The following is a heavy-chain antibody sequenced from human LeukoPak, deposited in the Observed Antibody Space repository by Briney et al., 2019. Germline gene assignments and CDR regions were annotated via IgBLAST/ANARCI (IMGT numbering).Heavy chain of an antibody. Sequence: GESLKISCKGSEYSFTSYWIGWVRQMPGKGLEWMGIIYPGDSDTRYSPSFQGQVTISADKSISTAYLHLKASDTAIYYCARRRLAQESIRPGIDAFDVWGQGTVVTVSA. CDR2: IYPGDSDT. J-gene: IGHJ3*01. CDR3: ARRRLAQESIRPGIDAFDV. CDR1: EYSFTSYW. V-gene: IGHV5-51*01. D-gene: IGHD3-16*01.